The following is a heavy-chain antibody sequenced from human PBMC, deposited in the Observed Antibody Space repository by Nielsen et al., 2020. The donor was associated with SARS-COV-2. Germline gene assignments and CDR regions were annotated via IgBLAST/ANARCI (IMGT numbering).Heavy chain of an antibody. Sequence: SVKVSCKASGGTFSSYAISWVRQAHGQGLEWMGRIIPILGIANYAQKFQGRVTITADKSTSTACMELSSLRSEDTAVYYCARVTGYCSGGSCGDYYYYGMDVWGQGTTVTVSS. CDR1: GGTFSSYA. CDR3: ARVTGYCSGGSCGDYYYYGMDV. CDR2: IIPILGIA. J-gene: IGHJ6*02. V-gene: IGHV1-69*04. D-gene: IGHD2-15*01.